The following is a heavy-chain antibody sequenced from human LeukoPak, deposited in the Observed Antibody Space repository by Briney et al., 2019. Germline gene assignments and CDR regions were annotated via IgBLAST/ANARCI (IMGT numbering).Heavy chain of an antibody. V-gene: IGHV1-2*02. CDR1: GYTFTDYY. J-gene: IGHJ4*02. CDR3: ARGSCGYD. D-gene: IGHD1-26*01. Sequence: SVKVSCKASGYTFTDYYMHWVRQAPGQGLEWVGWINPNPNSGGTNYAQKFQGRVTMTRDTSIKTAYMELSSLRSDDTAVYYCARGSCGYDWGQGTLVTVSS. CDR2: INPNPNSGGT.